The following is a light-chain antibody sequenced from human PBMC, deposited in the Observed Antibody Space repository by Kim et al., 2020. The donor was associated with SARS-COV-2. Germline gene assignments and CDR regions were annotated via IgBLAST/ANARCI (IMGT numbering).Light chain of an antibody. J-gene: IGKJ1*01. V-gene: IGKV1-5*03. CDR3: QQYKAEPWT. CDR1: QSGLGW. Sequence: ASVGDRVTITCRASQSGLGWLAWCQQKPGQAPRVLIFKASSLDSGVPSRFSGSGSGTDFTLTISDVQPEDSATYFCQQYKAEPWTFGQGTKVDIK. CDR2: KAS.